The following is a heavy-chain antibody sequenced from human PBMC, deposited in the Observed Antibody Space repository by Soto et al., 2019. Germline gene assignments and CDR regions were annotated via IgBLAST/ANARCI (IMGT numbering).Heavy chain of an antibody. CDR1: GFTFSSYS. Sequence: GGSLRLSCAASGFTFSSYSMNWVRQAPGKGLEWVSYISSSSSTIYYADSVKGRFTISRDNAKNSLYLQMNSLRDEDTAVYYCARDRYFDFTYNLDYCYGIDVWGQRTTDPVSS. CDR2: ISSSSSTI. CDR3: ARDRYFDFTYNLDYCYGIDV. J-gene: IGHJ6*02. D-gene: IGHD3-9*01. V-gene: IGHV3-48*02.